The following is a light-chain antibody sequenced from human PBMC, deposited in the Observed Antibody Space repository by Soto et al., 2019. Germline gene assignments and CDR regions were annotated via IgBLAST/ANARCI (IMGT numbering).Light chain of an antibody. V-gene: IGLV1-40*01. CDR3: QSYDTSRTGYV. Sequence: QSALTQPPSVSGAPGQRVTISCTGSSSNIGARNVVHWYQQLPGTAPKLLIYGNNNRPSGVPDRFSGSTSGTSASLAITGLQAEDEADYYGQSYDTSRTGYVFGTGTKVTVL. CDR1: SSNIGARNV. CDR2: GNN. J-gene: IGLJ1*01.